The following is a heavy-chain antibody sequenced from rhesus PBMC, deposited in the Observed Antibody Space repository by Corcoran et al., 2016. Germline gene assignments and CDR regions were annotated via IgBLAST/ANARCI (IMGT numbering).Heavy chain of an antibody. CDR2: ISSDGGST. V-gene: IGHV3-178*01. D-gene: IGHD3-16*01. CDR1: GFSFSDYY. Sequence: AEPGGSLRLSCAASGFSFSDYYMDWVRQAPGKGLEWVSRISSDGGSTWYADSVKGRFTISRENAKNTLYFQMNSLRAEDTAVYYCARDSDYYSSSYYHYWGQGVRVTVSS. J-gene: IGHJ4*01. CDR3: ARDSDYYSSSYYHY.